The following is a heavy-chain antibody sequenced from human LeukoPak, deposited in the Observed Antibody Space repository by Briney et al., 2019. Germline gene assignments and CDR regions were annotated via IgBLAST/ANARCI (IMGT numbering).Heavy chain of an antibody. J-gene: IGHJ5*02. Sequence: SETLSLTCTVSGYSISSGYFWGWIRQPPGKGLEWIGTIYHSGSTYYNASLESRVTISVDTSKNQFSLKLSSVTAADTAVYYCARAYSSSWYFNWFDPWGQGTLVTVSS. CDR2: IYHSGST. V-gene: IGHV4-38-2*02. D-gene: IGHD6-13*01. CDR1: GYSISSGYF. CDR3: ARAYSSSWYFNWFDP.